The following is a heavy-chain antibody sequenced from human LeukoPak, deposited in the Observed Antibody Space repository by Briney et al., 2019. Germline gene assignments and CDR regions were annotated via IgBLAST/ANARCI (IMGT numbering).Heavy chain of an antibody. Sequence: PGGSLRLSCAASGFTFSSYSMNWVRQAPGKGLEWVSSISSSSSYIYYADSVKGRFTISRDNAKNSLYLQMNSLRAGDTAVYYCAGSVEYSSSAAGDYWGQGTLVTVSS. CDR2: ISSSSSYI. CDR1: GFTFSSYS. J-gene: IGHJ4*02. D-gene: IGHD6-6*01. V-gene: IGHV3-21*01. CDR3: AGSVEYSSSAAGDY.